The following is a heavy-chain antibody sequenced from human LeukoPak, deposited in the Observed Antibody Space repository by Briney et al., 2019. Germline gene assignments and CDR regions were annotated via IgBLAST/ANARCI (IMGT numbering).Heavy chain of an antibody. V-gene: IGHV3-7*01. CDR2: IKEDGSQK. CDR1: GFTFSSYW. J-gene: IGHJ3*02. D-gene: IGHD2-2*01. CDR3: AREAPMIADAFDI. Sequence: PGGSLRLSCAASGFTFSSYWMSWVRQAPGKGLEWVANIKEDGSQKYYVDSVKGRFTISRDNAKNSLYLQMNSLRAEDTAVYYCAREAPMIADAFDIWGQGTMVTVSS.